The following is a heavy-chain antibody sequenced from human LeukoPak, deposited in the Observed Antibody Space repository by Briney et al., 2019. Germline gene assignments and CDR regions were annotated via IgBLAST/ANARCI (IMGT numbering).Heavy chain of an antibody. Sequence: GGSLRLSCAASGFTVSSNYMSWVRQAPGKGLEWVSVIYSGGSAYYADSVKGRFTISRDNSKNTLYLQMNSLRAEDTAVYYCARDVSSGYPGDYWGQGTLVTVSS. D-gene: IGHD6-19*01. CDR2: IYSGGSA. CDR3: ARDVSSGYPGDY. V-gene: IGHV3-53*01. J-gene: IGHJ4*02. CDR1: GFTVSSNY.